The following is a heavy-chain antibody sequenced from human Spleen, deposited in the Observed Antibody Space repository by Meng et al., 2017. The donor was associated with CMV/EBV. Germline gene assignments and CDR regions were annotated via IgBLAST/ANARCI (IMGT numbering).Heavy chain of an antibody. J-gene: IGHJ5*02. CDR2: TYYDWTT. D-gene: IGHD2-15*01. CDR1: GGPLKSCGTT. CDR3: ARQTPDNWFDP. Sequence: CAVSGGPLKSCGTTWGWIRHIPEKGLELIGYTYYDWTTYYDWSLRSRVTISVDTSKNQFSLKLSSVTAADTAVYYCARQTPDNWFDPWGQGALVTVSS. V-gene: IGHV4-31*11.